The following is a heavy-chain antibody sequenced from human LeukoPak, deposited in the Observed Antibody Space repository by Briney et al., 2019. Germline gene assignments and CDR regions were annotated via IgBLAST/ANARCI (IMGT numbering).Heavy chain of an antibody. V-gene: IGHV3-11*01. CDR2: ISSSGSTI. Sequence: GDSLRLSGAASVVTGRDYYMSWIRQAPGKGLEWVSYISSSGSTIYYADSVKGRFTISRDNAKNSLYLQMNSLRAEDTAVYYCARAGIRFLAWLPDYWGPGNLVTVSS. D-gene: IGHD3-3*01. J-gene: IGHJ4*02. CDR1: VVTGRDYY. CDR3: ARAGIRFLAWLPDY.